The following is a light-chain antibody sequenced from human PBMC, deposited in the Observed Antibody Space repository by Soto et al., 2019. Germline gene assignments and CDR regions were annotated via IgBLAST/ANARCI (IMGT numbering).Light chain of an antibody. CDR3: QQSYSTPP. J-gene: IGKJ4*01. V-gene: IGKV1-39*01. CDR1: QDISKF. CDR2: AAS. Sequence: VQMTQSPSSQYSSIGDRVSFTCQASQDISKFLNWYQKKPGKAPKLLIDAASILQSGVPSRFSGSGSGTDFTLTISSLQPEDFATYYCQQSYSTPPFGGGTKVDI.